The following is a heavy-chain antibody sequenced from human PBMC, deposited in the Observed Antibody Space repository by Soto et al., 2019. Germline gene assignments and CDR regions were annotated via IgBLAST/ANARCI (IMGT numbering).Heavy chain of an antibody. V-gene: IGHV3-15*07. D-gene: IGHD1-26*01. Sequence: GGSLRLSCAASGFTFSNAWMNWVRQAPGKGLEWVGRIKSKTDGGTTDYAAPVKGRFTISRDDSKNTLYLQMNSLKTEDTAVYYGTADRKREVRYDYWGQGTLVTVSS. J-gene: IGHJ4*02. CDR1: GFTFSNAW. CDR2: IKSKTDGGTT. CDR3: TADRKREVRYDY.